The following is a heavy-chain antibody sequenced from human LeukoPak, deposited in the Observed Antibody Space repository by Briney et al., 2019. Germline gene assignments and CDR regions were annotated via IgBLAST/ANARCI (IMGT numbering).Heavy chain of an antibody. Sequence: PGGSLRLFCAASGFTFSSSAMSWVRQAPGKGLEWVSAISNNGGYTYYANSVQGRFSISRDNSKNTLFLDMSDLRVEDTAVYYCARDLSAAFDFWGQGVLVTVSS. CDR1: GFTFSSSA. CDR2: ISNNGGYT. V-gene: IGHV3-23*01. D-gene: IGHD6-19*01. J-gene: IGHJ4*02. CDR3: ARDLSAAFDF.